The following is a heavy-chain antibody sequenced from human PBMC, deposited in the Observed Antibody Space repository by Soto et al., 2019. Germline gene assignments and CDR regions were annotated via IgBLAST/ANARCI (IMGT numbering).Heavy chain of an antibody. CDR2: IYSGGST. J-gene: IGHJ6*02. V-gene: IGHV3-53*01. CDR3: ARDQAARDSSGYSWSRNYYYGMDV. D-gene: IGHD3-22*01. CDR1: GFTVSSNY. Sequence: PGGSLRLSCAASGFTVSSNYMSWVRQAPGKGLEWVSVIYSGGSTYYADSVKGRFTISRDNSKNTLYLQMNSLRAEDTAVYYCARDQAARDSSGYSWSRNYYYGMDVWGQGTTVTVSS.